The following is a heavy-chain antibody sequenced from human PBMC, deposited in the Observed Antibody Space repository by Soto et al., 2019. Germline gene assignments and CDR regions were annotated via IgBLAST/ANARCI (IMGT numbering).Heavy chain of an antibody. CDR3: ARDYYYDSMGAKLFLTRDDAFDI. V-gene: IGHV1-69*13. J-gene: IGHJ3*02. CDR2: IIPIFGTA. D-gene: IGHD3-22*01. CDR1: GGTFSSYA. Sequence: SVKVSCKASGGTFSSYAISWVRQAPGQGLEWMGGIIPIFGTANYAQKFQGRVTITADESTSTAYMELSSLRSEDTAVYYCARDYYYDSMGAKLFLTRDDAFDIWGQGTRVTVSS.